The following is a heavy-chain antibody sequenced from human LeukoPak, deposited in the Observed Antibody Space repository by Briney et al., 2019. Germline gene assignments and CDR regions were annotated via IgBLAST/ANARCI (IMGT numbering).Heavy chain of an antibody. D-gene: IGHD3-16*01. CDR3: ATFRWGVGFEY. J-gene: IGHJ4*02. CDR1: GGSFSGSFSGYY. Sequence: PSETLSLTCAVYGGSFSGSFSGYYWTCIRQTPGKGLEWIGEINHSGSTNYNPSLKSRVTISVDTSNIQFSLKPNSLTAADTAVYYCATFRWGVGFEYWGQGTLATVSS. CDR2: INHSGST. V-gene: IGHV4-34*01.